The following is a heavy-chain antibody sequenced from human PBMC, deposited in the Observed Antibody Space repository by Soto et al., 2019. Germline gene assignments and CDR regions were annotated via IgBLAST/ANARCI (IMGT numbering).Heavy chain of an antibody. CDR1: GGSISSYY. CDR2: IFYSGST. Sequence: QVQLQESGPGLVKPSETLSLTCTVSGGSISSYYWSCIRQPPGKGLEWIGYIFYSGSTNYNPSLKSRATISVDTSKNQFSLKLISVTAADNAVYYCARRYSSSLDFWGQGTLVTVSS. J-gene: IGHJ4*02. D-gene: IGHD6-13*01. V-gene: IGHV4-59*08. CDR3: ARRYSSSLDF.